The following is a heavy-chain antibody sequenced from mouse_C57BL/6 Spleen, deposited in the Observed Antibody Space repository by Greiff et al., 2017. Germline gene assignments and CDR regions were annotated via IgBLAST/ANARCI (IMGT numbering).Heavy chain of an antibody. CDR2: ISDVGSYT. J-gene: IGHJ2*01. V-gene: IGHV5-4*01. CDR1: GFTFSSYA. Sequence: EVKLVESGGGLVKPGGSLQLSCAASGFTFSSYAMSWVRQTPEKRLEWVATISDVGSYTYYPDNVKGRFTISRDNAKNNLYLQMSHLQSEDTAMYYCARDYYFDYWGQGTTLTVSS. CDR3: ARDYYFDY.